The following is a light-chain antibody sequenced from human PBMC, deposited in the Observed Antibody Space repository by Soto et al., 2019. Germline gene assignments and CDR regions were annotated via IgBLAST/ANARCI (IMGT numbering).Light chain of an antibody. V-gene: IGLV2-14*01. CDR1: SSDVGGYNY. Sequence: QSVLTQPASVSGSPGQSITISCTGTSSDVGGYNYVSWYQHHPGKAPKVMIYAVTNRPSGVSNRLSGSKSGNTASLTISGLQAEDEADYYCSSYTGSNTQVFGTGTKVTVL. J-gene: IGLJ1*01. CDR2: AVT. CDR3: SSYTGSNTQV.